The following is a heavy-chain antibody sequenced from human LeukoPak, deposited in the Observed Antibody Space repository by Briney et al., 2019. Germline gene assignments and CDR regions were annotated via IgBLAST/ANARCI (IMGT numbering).Heavy chain of an antibody. V-gene: IGHV1-2*02. CDR3: ARAEYCSSTSCYGGYFDY. J-gene: IGHJ4*02. CDR1: GYTFTGYY. D-gene: IGHD2-2*01. CDR2: INPNSGGT. Sequence: GASVKVSCKASGYTFTGYYMHWVRQAPGQGLEWMGWINPNSGGTNYAQKFQGRVTMTRDTSISTAYMELSRLRSDDTAVYYCARAEYCSSTSCYGGYFDYWGQGTLVTVSS.